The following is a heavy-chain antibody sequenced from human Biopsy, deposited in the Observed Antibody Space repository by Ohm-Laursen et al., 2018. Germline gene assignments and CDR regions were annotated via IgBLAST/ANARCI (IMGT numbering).Heavy chain of an antibody. CDR2: IYTSGSP. D-gene: IGHD1-26*01. Sequence: SETLSLTCTVSGGFISNYYWSWIRQPAGKGLEWIGRIYTSGSPNYNLSLESRVTMSVDTSKNQFSLNLRSVTAADTAVYYCARGTGRYYVYGAFDIWGQGTVVTVSS. J-gene: IGHJ3*02. CDR1: GGFISNYY. CDR3: ARGTGRYYVYGAFDI. V-gene: IGHV4-4*07.